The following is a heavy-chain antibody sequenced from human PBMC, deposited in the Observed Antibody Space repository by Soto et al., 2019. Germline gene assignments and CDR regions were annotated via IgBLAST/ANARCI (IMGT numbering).Heavy chain of an antibody. CDR2: IYYSGST. J-gene: IGHJ5*02. V-gene: IGHV4-30-4*01. Sequence: PSETLSLTCTVSGGSISSGDYYWSWLRQPPGKGLEWIGYIYYSGSTYYNPSLKSRVTISVDTSKNQFSLKLSSVTAADTAVYYCARETPMVTMVRGVIRAPISGSYNWFDPWGQGTLVTVSS. CDR3: ARETPMVTMVRGVIRAPISGSYNWFDP. D-gene: IGHD3-10*01. CDR1: GGSISSGDYY.